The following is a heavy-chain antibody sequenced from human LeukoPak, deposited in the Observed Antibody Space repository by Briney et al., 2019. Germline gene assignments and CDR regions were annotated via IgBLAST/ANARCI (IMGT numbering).Heavy chain of an antibody. V-gene: IGHV4-59*11. CDR3: ARGPYSSSSTHLDY. D-gene: IGHD6-6*01. Sequence: SETLSLTCTVSGGSISSHYWCWIRQPPGKGLEWIGYIYYSGSTNYNPSLKSRVTISVDTSKNQFSLKLSSVTAADTAVYYCARGPYSSSSTHLDYWGQGTLVTVSS. J-gene: IGHJ4*02. CDR2: IYYSGST. CDR1: GGSISSHY.